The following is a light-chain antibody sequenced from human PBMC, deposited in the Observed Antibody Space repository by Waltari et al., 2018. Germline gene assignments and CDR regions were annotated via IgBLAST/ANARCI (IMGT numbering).Light chain of an antibody. J-gene: IGLJ1*01. V-gene: IGLV10-54*04. CDR1: KNNVGNQG. Sequence: HAGLTQPPSVSKALKQTATLTCIGNKNNVGNQGVVCLQQRQGHPPKLLSSRTNNRPSGISERFSTSRSGNTASLTISGLQAEDEGDYYCAAWDNNLNAYVFGPGTKVTVL. CDR2: RTN. CDR3: AAWDNNLNAYV.